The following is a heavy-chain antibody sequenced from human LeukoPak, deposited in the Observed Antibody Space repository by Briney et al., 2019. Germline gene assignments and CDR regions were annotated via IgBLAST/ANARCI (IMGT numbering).Heavy chain of an antibody. D-gene: IGHD4-17*01. CDR1: GGSFSGYY. J-gene: IGHJ4*02. CDR3: AGPYDYGPY. V-gene: IGHV4-34*01. CDR2: INHSGST. Sequence: PSETLSLTCAVYGGSFSGYYWSWIRQPPGKGLEWIGEINHSGSTNYNPSLKSRVTISVDTSKNQFSLKLSSVTAADTAVYYRAGPYDYGPYWGQGTLVTVS.